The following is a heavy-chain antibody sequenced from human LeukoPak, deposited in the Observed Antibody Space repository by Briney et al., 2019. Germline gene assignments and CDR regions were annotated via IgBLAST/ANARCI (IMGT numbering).Heavy chain of an antibody. D-gene: IGHD6-19*01. Sequence: GGSLRLSCAASGFTLSTYDMTWVRQAPGKGLEWLSSLSSGGTTYSADSVKGRFTISRDISRNTLYFQMNSLRAEDTALYYCAKVASGWWYFDYWGQGALVSVSS. CDR3: AKVASGWWYFDY. CDR2: LSSGGTT. V-gene: IGHV3-23*01. CDR1: GFTLSTYD. J-gene: IGHJ4*02.